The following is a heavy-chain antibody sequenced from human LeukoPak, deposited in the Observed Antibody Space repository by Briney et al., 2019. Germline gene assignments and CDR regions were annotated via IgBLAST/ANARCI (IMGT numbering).Heavy chain of an antibody. D-gene: IGHD5-24*01. Sequence: LGESLKISCKGSGYSFSTYWIGWVRQMPGKGLEWMGIIYPGDSDTRYSPSFQGQVTISADKSISTAYLQWSSLKASDTAMYYCARSSGDGYNCSDYWGQGTLVTVSS. V-gene: IGHV5-51*01. J-gene: IGHJ4*02. CDR3: ARSSGDGYNCSDY. CDR2: IYPGDSDT. CDR1: GYSFSTYW.